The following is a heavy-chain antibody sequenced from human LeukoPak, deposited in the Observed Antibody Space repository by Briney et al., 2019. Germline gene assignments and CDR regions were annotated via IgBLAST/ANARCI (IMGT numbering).Heavy chain of an antibody. CDR2: ISAYNGNT. V-gene: IGHV1-18*01. J-gene: IGHJ3*02. CDR3: VRDSRTIFGVVIKDAFDI. Sequence: ASVTVSCKASGYTFTSYGISWVRQAPGQGLEWMGWISAYNGNTNYAQKLQGRVTMTTDTSTSTAYMELRSLRSDDTAVYYCVRDSRTIFGVVIKDAFDIWGQGTMVTVSS. D-gene: IGHD3-3*01. CDR1: GYTFTSYG.